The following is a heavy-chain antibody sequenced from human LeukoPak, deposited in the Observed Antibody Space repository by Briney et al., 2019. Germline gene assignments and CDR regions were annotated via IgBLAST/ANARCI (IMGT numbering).Heavy chain of an antibody. V-gene: IGHV1-18*01. Sequence: ASVKVSCKASGYTFTSYGISWVRQAPGQGLEWMGWISAYNGNTNYAQKPQGRVTMTTDTSTSTAYMELRSLRSDDTAVYYCARDRGNDSSGYYSRFGYWGQGTLVTVSS. CDR2: ISAYNGNT. CDR3: ARDRGNDSSGYYSRFGY. D-gene: IGHD3-22*01. J-gene: IGHJ4*02. CDR1: GYTFTSYG.